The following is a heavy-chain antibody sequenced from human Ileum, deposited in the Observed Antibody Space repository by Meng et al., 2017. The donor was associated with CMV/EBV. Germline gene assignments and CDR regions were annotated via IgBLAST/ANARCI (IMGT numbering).Heavy chain of an antibody. CDR2: MCYNGDT. V-gene: IGHV4-59*01. D-gene: IGHD6-13*01. CDR1: GDSMSSYC. Sequence: QVQLQESGPGLVKPSETLSLTCTVSGDSMSSYCWSWILQPPGKGLEWIGYMCYNGDTNYNPSLKSRVTISGDTSKNQFSLKLSSVTAADTAVYYCALRGSAAGTFQYWGQGTLVTVSS. J-gene: IGHJ1*01. CDR3: ALRGSAAGTFQY.